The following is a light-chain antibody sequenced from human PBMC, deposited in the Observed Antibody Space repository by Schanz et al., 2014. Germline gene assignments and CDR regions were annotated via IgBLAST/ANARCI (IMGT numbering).Light chain of an antibody. J-gene: IGKJ2*01. V-gene: IGKV3-15*01. Sequence: EIVLTQSPGTLSLSPGERATLSCRASQSVRSTYLAWYQQRPAQAPSLLIYDASTRAPGIPARFSGSGSGTEFTLTVSSLQFEDFAVYYCQQYNNWPPVYTFGQGTKVEI. CDR2: DAS. CDR3: QQYNNWPPVYT. CDR1: QSVRSTY.